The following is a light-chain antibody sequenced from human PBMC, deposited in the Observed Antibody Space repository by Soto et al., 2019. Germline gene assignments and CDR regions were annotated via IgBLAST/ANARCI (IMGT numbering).Light chain of an antibody. CDR1: QGISDY. V-gene: IGKV1-27*01. Sequence: DMQMTQSPSSLSASVGDRVTITCRATQGISDYLAWYQQKVGKGPKLLIYAASTWQSGVPSLFSGSGSGTDFTLTISSLQPEDVATYYWQKYNSAPFTFGPGTKVDIK. CDR2: AAS. J-gene: IGKJ3*01. CDR3: QKYNSAPFT.